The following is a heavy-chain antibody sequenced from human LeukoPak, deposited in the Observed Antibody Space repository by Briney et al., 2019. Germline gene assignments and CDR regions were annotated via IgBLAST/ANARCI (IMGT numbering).Heavy chain of an antibody. CDR2: IYYSGST. J-gene: IGHJ4*02. V-gene: IGHV4-59*01. CDR3: ARVLGVLLWFGEFDY. Sequence: SETLSLTCTVSGGSISSYYWSWIRQPPGKGLEWIGYIYYSGSTNYNPSLKSRVTISVDTSKNQFSLKLSSVTAADTAVYYCARVLGVLLWFGEFDYWGQGTLVTVSS. CDR1: GGSISSYY. D-gene: IGHD3-10*01.